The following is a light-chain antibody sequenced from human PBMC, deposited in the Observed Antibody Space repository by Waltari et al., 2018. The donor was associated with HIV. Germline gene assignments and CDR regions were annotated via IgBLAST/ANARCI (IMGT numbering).Light chain of an antibody. V-gene: IGLV8-61*01. J-gene: IGLJ3*02. Sequence: QTVVTQEPSFSVSPGETVTITCGLRSGSVSHTNYPSWYQQTPGQAPRTLIYSTSARVSGSMIGNKAALTITGAQADDECDYYCVLYMGSGNMLFGGGTKLAVL. CDR1: SGSVSHTNY. CDR3: VLYMGSGNML. CDR2: STS.